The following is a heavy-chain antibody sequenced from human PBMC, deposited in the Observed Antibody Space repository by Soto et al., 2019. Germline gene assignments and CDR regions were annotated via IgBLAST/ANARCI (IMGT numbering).Heavy chain of an antibody. CDR3: SKIPQQRLTFFDY. D-gene: IGHD6-25*01. CDR1: GFTFSNYA. Sequence: PGGSLRLSCVASGFTFSNYAMSWVRQAPGKGLEWVSGISGSGGTTYYADSVKGRFTISRDNSKNTLFLQMNSLRAGDTAVYYCSKIPQQRLTFFDYWGTAPFVPVSS. J-gene: IGHJ4*02. V-gene: IGHV3-23*01. CDR2: ISGSGGTT.